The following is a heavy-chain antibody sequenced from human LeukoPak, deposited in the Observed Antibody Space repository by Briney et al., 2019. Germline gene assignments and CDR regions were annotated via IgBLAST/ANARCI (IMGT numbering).Heavy chain of an antibody. CDR3: ARDISSWYTLFPSHPFDY. CDR2: ISSNSSYT. CDR1: GYTFSDYY. D-gene: IGHD6-13*01. Sequence: GGSLRLSCATSGYTFSDYYMSWIRNAQATGLELVSYISSNSSYTKYADSVKGRLTISRDNAKSSLYLQMNSLRAEDTAVCYCARDISSWYTLFPSHPFDYWGQGTLVTVSS. J-gene: IGHJ4*02. V-gene: IGHV3-11*06.